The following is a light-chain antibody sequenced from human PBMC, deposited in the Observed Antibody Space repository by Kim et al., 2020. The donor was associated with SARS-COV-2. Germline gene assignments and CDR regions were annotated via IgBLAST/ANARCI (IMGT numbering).Light chain of an antibody. Sequence: QSVLTQPPSASGTPGQRVTISCSGSSSKIGSNYVYWYQHLPGTAPKLLIYRNNQRPSGVPDRFSGSKSGTSASLAISGLRSEDEADYLCAAWDDSLSGPVFGGGTKVTVL. J-gene: IGLJ2*01. CDR2: RNN. CDR1: SSKIGSNY. CDR3: AAWDDSLSGPV. V-gene: IGLV1-47*01.